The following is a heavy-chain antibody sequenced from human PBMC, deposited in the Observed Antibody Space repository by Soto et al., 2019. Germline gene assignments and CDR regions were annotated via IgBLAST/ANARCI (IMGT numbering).Heavy chain of an antibody. CDR3: ARLHCSGGSCYFFDY. D-gene: IGHD2-15*01. J-gene: IGHJ4*02. Sequence: QVQLHESGPGLVKPSQTLSLTCTVSGGSISSGGYYWIWIRQHPGKGLEWIGYIYYSGSTYYNPSLKSRVTLSVDTSKNQFSLKLSSVTAADTAVYYCARLHCSGGSCYFFDYWGQGTLVPVSS. V-gene: IGHV4-31*03. CDR2: IYYSGST. CDR1: GGSISSGGYY.